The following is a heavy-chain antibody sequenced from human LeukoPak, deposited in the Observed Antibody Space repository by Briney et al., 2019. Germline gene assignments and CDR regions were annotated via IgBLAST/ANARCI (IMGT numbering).Heavy chain of an antibody. D-gene: IGHD2-21*02. Sequence: GGSLRLPCAASGFTFSNYEMNWVRQAPGKGLEWLSYISGNGNTIYYADSVKGRFTISRVNSKNTLYLQMNSLRAEDTAVYYCAKESLYCGGDCTFDYWGQGTLVTVSS. J-gene: IGHJ4*02. CDR3: AKESLYCGGDCTFDY. CDR2: ISGNGNTI. V-gene: IGHV3-48*03. CDR1: GFTFSNYE.